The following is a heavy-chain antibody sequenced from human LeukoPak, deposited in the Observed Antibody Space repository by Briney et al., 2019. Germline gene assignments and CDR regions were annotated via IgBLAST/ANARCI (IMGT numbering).Heavy chain of an antibody. J-gene: IGHJ4*02. CDR2: IYTSGST. CDR3: AREKLLAYDH. D-gene: IGHD1-26*01. V-gene: IGHV4-61*02. CDR1: GGSISSGSYY. Sequence: SQTLSLTCTVSGGSISSGSYYWSWIRQPAGKGLEWIGRIYTSGSTNYNPSLKSRVTISVDTSKNQFSLKLSSVTAADTAVYYCAREKLLAYDHWGQGTLVTVSS.